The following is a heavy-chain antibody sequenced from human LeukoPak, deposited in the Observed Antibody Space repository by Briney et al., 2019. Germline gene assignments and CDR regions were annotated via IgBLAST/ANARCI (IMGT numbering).Heavy chain of an antibody. Sequence: GGSLRLSCAASGFTFSSYSMNWVRQAPGKGLEWVSYISSSSSTIYYADSVKGRFTISRDNAKNSLHLQMNSLRAEDTAVYYCARDLGRGSYFDAFDIWGQGTMVTVSS. V-gene: IGHV3-48*01. CDR1: GFTFSSYS. J-gene: IGHJ3*02. CDR3: ARDLGRGSYFDAFDI. CDR2: ISSSSSTI. D-gene: IGHD1-26*01.